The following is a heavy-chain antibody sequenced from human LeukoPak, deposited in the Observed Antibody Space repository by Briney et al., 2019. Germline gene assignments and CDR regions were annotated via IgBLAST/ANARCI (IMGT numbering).Heavy chain of an antibody. D-gene: IGHD2-2*01. J-gene: IGHJ4*02. CDR2: KKQDGSEK. CDR1: GFTFSSYW. CDR3: ARDRGIVVVPAADFDY. Sequence: GGSLRLSCAASGFTFSSYWMSWVRQAPGKGLEWVANKKQDGSEKYYVDSVKGRFTISRDNAKNSLYLQMNSLRAEDTAVYYCARDRGIVVVPAADFDYWGQGTLVTVSS. V-gene: IGHV3-7*01.